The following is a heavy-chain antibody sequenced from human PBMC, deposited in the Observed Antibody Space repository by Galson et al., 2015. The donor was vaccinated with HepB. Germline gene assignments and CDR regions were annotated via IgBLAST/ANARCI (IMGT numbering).Heavy chain of an antibody. CDR2: SDPESGES. Sequence: SVKVSCKVSGYTLTEISMYWLRRVHGKGLEFMGGSDPESGESMYGQTFQGRVTLTEDTTTDTAYMELRSLRSEDTALYYCATADLWSGYFDYWGQGTLVTVSS. CDR1: GYTLTEIS. J-gene: IGHJ4*02. D-gene: IGHD3-3*01. CDR3: ATADLWSGYFDY. V-gene: IGHV1-24*01.